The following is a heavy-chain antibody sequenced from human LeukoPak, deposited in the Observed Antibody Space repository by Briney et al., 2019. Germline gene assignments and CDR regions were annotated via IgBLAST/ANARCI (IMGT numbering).Heavy chain of an antibody. CDR2: IYPGDSDT. CDR3: ARISDYDYVWGRGYYYYMDV. D-gene: IGHD3-16*01. V-gene: IGHV5-51*01. CDR1: GYSFTSYW. J-gene: IGHJ6*03. Sequence: GESLKISCKGSGYSFTSYWIGWVRQMPGKGLEWMGIIYPGDSDTRYSPSFQGQVTISVDKSISTAYLQWSSLKASDTAMYYCARISDYDYVWGRGYYYYMDVWGKGTTVTISS.